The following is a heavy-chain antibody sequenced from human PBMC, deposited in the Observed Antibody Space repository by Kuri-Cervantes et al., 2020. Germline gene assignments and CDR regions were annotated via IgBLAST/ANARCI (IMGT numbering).Heavy chain of an antibody. J-gene: IGHJ4*02. D-gene: IGHD5-18*01. V-gene: IGHV4-61*01. CDR2: IYYSGST. Sequence: SETLSLTCTVSGGSVIRGSYYWSWIRQPPGKGLEWIGYIYYSGSTNYNPSLKSRVTISVDTSKNQFSLKLSSVTAADTAVYYCAKDPGGGYSYGPPPHYFDYWGQGTLVTVSS. CDR1: GGSVIRGSYY. CDR3: AKDPGGGYSYGPPPHYFDY.